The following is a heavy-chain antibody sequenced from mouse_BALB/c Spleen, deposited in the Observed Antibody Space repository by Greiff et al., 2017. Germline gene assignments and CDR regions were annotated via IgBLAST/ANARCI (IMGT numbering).Heavy chain of an antibody. CDR2: ISYSGST. CDR3: ARGGGLRLYAMDY. D-gene: IGHD1-2*01. CDR1: GYSITSDYA. J-gene: IGHJ4*01. V-gene: IGHV3-2*02. Sequence: EVQLVESGPGLVKPSQSLSLTCTVTGYSITSDYAWNWIRQFPGNKLEWMGYISYSGSTSYNPSLKSRISITRDTSKNQFFLQLNSVTTEDTATYYCARGGGLRLYAMDYWGQGTSVTVSS.